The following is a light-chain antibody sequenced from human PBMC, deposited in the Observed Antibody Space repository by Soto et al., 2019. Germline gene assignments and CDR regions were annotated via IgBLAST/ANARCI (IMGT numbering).Light chain of an antibody. CDR2: GAS. J-gene: IGKJ1*01. Sequence: EIVMTQSPATLSVSPGERATLSCRASQSVSSSLAWYQQKHGQAPRLLIYGASTRATGIPARFSGTGSGTEVTLTITSLQSEDFAVYYCQQYNNWPPWTFGQGTKVEIK. CDR3: QQYNNWPPWT. CDR1: QSVSSS. V-gene: IGKV3-15*01.